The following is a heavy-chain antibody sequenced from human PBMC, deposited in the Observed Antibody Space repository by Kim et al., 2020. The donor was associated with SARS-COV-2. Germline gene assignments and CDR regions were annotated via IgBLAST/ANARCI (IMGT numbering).Heavy chain of an antibody. V-gene: IGHV6-1*01. D-gene: IGHD3-22*01. Sequence: YAVSVKSRITINPDTSKNQFSLQLNSVTPEDTAVYYCAIHYYDSSGAFDIWGQGTMVTVSS. CDR3: AIHYYDSSGAFDI. J-gene: IGHJ3*02.